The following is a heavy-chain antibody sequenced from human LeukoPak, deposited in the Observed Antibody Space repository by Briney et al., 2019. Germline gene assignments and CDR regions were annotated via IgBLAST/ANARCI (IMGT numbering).Heavy chain of an antibody. D-gene: IGHD1-1*01. V-gene: IGHV4-34*01. CDR2: INHSGST. CDR1: GGSFSGYY. CDR3: ARLGYFSGWFDP. Sequence: SETLSLTCAVYGGSFSGYYWSWIRQPQGKGLEWIGEINHSGSTNYNPSLKSRVNISVDTSKNQFSLKLSSVTAADTAVYYCARLGYFSGWFDPWGQGTLVTVSS. J-gene: IGHJ5*02.